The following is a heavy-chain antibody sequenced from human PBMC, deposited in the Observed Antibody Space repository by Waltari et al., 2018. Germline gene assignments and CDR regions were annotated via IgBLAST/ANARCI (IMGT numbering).Heavy chain of an antibody. CDR1: GGTFSSYA. D-gene: IGHD2-21*01. Sequence: QVQLVQSGAEVKKPGSSVKVSCKASGGTFSSYAISWVRQAPGQGLEWMGGIIPILGIANYAQKFQGRVTITADESTSTAYMELSSLRSEDTAVYYCASKFNCSGDCYHYYYYMDVWGKGTTVTVSS. CDR3: ASKFNCSGDCYHYYYYMDV. J-gene: IGHJ6*03. CDR2: IIPILGIA. V-gene: IGHV1-69*04.